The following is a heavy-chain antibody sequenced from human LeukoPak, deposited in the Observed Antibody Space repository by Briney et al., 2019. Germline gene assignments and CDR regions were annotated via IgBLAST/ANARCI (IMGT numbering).Heavy chain of an antibody. CDR3: AREKSDCSGGSCYSVFDY. J-gene: IGHJ4*02. CDR1: GFTFSSYW. CDR2: IKQDGSEK. V-gene: IGHV3-7*01. D-gene: IGHD2-15*01. Sequence: GGSLRLSCAASGFTFSSYWMSWVRQAPGKGLEWVANIKQDGSEKYYVDSVKGRFTISRDSAKNSLYLQMNSLRAEDTAVYYCAREKSDCSGGSCYSVFDYWGQGTLVTVSS.